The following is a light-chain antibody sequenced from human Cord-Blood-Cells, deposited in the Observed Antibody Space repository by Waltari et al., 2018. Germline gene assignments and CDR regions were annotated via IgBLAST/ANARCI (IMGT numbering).Light chain of an antibody. V-gene: IGKV3-20*01. J-gene: IGKJ1*01. Sequence: EIVLTQSPGTLSLSPGERATLSCRASQSVSSSYLAWYQQKPGQAPRLLIDGASSRATGSPYRFSCSGSGKDFTLTISRLEPEDFAVYYCQQYVSSPGTFGQGTKVEIK. CDR3: QQYVSSPGT. CDR2: GAS. CDR1: QSVSSSY.